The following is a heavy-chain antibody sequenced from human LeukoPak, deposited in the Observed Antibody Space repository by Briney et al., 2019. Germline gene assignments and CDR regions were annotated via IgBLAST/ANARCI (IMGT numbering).Heavy chain of an antibody. Sequence: PSETLSLTCAVYGGSFSGYYWSWIRQPPGKGLEWIGYIYYSGSTNYNPSLKSRVTISVDTPKNQFSLKLSSVTAADTAVYYCARERNYYDSSGYYRAFDYWGQGTLVTVSS. CDR1: GGSFSGYY. D-gene: IGHD3-22*01. CDR3: ARERNYYDSSGYYRAFDY. CDR2: IYYSGST. J-gene: IGHJ4*02. V-gene: IGHV4-59*01.